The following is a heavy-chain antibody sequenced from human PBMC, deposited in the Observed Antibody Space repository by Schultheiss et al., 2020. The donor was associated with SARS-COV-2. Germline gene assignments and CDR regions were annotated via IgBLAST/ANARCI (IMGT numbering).Heavy chain of an antibody. CDR1: GFTFSTYA. CDR2: IWYDGSNK. V-gene: IGHV3-33*01. Sequence: GGSLRLSCSASGFTFSTYAMHWVRQAPGKGLEWVAVIWYDGSNKYYADSVKGRFTISRDNAKNSLYLQMNSLRAEDTAVYYCARDRVVATIRGTNYYYYGMDVWGQGTTVTVSS. D-gene: IGHD5-12*01. J-gene: IGHJ6*02. CDR3: ARDRVVATIRGTNYYYYGMDV.